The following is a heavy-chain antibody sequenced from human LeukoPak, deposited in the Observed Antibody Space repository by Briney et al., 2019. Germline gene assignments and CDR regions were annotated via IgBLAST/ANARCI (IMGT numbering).Heavy chain of an antibody. CDR3: ARVSTVVTPNWFDP. CDR1: GFTFSSFG. Sequence: GGSLRLSCAASGFTFSSFGMHWVRQAPGKGLEWVAVIWYDGSNKYYADSVKGRFTISRDNSKNTLYLQMNSLRAEDTAVYYCARVSTVVTPNWFDPWGQGTLVTVSS. CDR2: IWYDGSNK. D-gene: IGHD4-23*01. J-gene: IGHJ5*02. V-gene: IGHV3-33*01.